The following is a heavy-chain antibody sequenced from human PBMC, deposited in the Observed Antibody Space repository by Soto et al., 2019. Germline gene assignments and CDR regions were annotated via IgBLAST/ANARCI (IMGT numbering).Heavy chain of an antibody. CDR2: IDPSDSYT. D-gene: IGHD6-6*01. CDR1: GDSFTSYW. J-gene: IGHJ6*02. Sequence: HGESLKISCKGSGDSFTSYWISWVRQMPGKGLEWMGRIDPSDSYTNYSPSFQGHVTILADKSISTAYLQWSSLKASDTAMYYCARERAARLGNDYYGMDVWGQGTTVTVSS. CDR3: ARERAARLGNDYYGMDV. V-gene: IGHV5-10-1*01.